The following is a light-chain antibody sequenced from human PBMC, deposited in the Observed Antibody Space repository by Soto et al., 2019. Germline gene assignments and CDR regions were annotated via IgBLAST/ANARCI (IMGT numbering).Light chain of an antibody. V-gene: IGKV1-5*03. Sequence: DIQMTQSPSTLSASVGDRVTITCRASLSISTWLAWYQQKPGEAPNLLIYKASTLRSGVPSRFSGSGSGTEFTLTISSLQPDDFATYYRQQYSIYSRTFGQGTKVELK. CDR3: QQYSIYSRT. J-gene: IGKJ1*01. CDR2: KAS. CDR1: LSISTW.